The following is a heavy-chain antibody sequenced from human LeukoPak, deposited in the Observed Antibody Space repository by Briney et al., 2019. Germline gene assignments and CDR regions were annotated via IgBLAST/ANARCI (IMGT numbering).Heavy chain of an antibody. D-gene: IGHD3-22*01. CDR2: IYYSGST. V-gene: IGHV4-59*08. Sequence: PSETLSLTCTVSGGSISSYYWSWIRQPPGKGLEWIGYIYYSGSTNYNPSLKSRVTISVDTSKNQFSLKLSSVTAADTAVYYCASSRTAEYYYDSSGYCCWGQGTLVTVSS. CDR1: GGSISSYY. J-gene: IGHJ4*02. CDR3: ASSRTAEYYYDSSGYCC.